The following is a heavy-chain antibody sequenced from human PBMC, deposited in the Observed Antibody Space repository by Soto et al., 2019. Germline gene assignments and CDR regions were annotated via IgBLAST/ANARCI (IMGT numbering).Heavy chain of an antibody. CDR2: ISAYNGNT. V-gene: IGHV1-18*01. J-gene: IGHJ5*02. Sequence: QVQLVQSGAEVKKPGASVKVSCKASGYTFTSYGISWVRQAPGQGLEWMGWISAYNGNTNYAQKLQGRVTRTTDTSTSTAYMELRSLRSDDTAVYYCARARLYYDILTGYSRANWFDPWGQGTLVTVSS. CDR3: ARARLYYDILTGYSRANWFDP. D-gene: IGHD3-9*01. CDR1: GYTFTSYG.